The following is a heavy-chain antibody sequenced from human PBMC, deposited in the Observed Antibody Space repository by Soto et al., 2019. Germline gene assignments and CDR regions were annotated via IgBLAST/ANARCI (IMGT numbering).Heavy chain of an antibody. CDR1: GGSFSGYY. J-gene: IGHJ5*02. CDR3: ARGDGFDP. Sequence: QVQIQQWRAGLLKPSETLSLTSAVYGGSFSGYYWSWIRQPPGKGLEWIGEINHSGSTNYNPSLKSRVTISVDTSKNQFSLKLSSVTAADTAVYYCARGDGFDPWGQGTLVTVSS. V-gene: IGHV4-34*01. CDR2: INHSGST.